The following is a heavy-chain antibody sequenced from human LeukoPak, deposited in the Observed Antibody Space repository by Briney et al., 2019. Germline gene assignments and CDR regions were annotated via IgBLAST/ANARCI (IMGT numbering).Heavy chain of an antibody. J-gene: IGHJ5*02. CDR3: ARDRISMVRGGGNWSDP. CDR1: VYTFTCYY. V-gene: IGHV1-2*02. Sequence: GASVTVSFKASVYTFTCYYMHWVRQAPGQGLEWMGWINPNSGGTNYAQKFQGRVTMTRDTSISTAYMELSRLRSDDTAVYYCARDRISMVRGGGNWSDPWGQGTLVTVSS. D-gene: IGHD3-10*01. CDR2: INPNSGGT.